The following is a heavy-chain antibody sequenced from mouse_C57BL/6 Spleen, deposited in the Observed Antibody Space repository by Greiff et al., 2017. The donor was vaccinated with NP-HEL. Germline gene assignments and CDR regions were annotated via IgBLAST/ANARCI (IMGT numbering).Heavy chain of an antibody. V-gene: IGHV1-64*01. J-gene: IGHJ2*01. Sequence: QVQLQQPGAELVKPGASVKLSCRASGYTFTSYWMHWVKQRPGQGLEWIGMIHPNSGSTNYNEKFKSKATLTVDKSSSTAYMQLSSLTSEDSAVYYCASPYYSKSLFDYWGQGTTLTVSS. D-gene: IGHD2-5*01. CDR1: GYTFTSYW. CDR3: ASPYYSKSLFDY. CDR2: IHPNSGST.